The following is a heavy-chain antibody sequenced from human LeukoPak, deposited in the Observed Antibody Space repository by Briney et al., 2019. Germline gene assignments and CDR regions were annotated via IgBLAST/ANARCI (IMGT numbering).Heavy chain of an antibody. J-gene: IGHJ4*02. CDR1: GFAFSSYW. D-gene: IGHD1-26*01. V-gene: IGHV3-74*01. CDR3: TRGWIVGGHSDVFLDD. Sequence: GGSLRLSCAASGFAFSSYWMHWVRQAPGKGLAWVSRIHGDGSETTYADSVRGRFTISRDNAKNTVYLQMSSLRAEDTAVYYCTRGWIVGGHSDVFLDDWGQGTLVTVSS. CDR2: IHGDGSET.